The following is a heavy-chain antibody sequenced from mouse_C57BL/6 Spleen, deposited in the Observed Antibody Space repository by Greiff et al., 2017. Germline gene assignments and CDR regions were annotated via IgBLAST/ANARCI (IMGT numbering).Heavy chain of an antibody. V-gene: IGHV7-3*01. CDR1: GFTFTDYY. CDR3: ARYEDYDRESYAMDY. J-gene: IGHJ4*01. CDR2: IRNKANGYTT. Sequence: EVQGVESGGGLVQPGGSLSLSCAASGFTFTDYYMSWVRQPPGKALEWLGFIRNKANGYTTEYSASVKGRFTISRDNSQSILYLQMNALRAEDSATYYCARYEDYDRESYAMDYWGQGTSVTVSS. D-gene: IGHD2-4*01.